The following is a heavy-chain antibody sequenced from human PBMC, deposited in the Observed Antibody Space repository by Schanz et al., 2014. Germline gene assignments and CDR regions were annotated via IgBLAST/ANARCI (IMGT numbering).Heavy chain of an antibody. CDR1: GFTFSSYA. CDR2: MNESHSTI. V-gene: IGHV3-NL1*01. CDR3: LAPDYGMDV. Sequence: QVQLVESGGGVVQPGRSLRLSCAASGFTFSSYALHWVRQAPGKGLEWVSAMNESHSTIYYADSVRGRFTISRDNAKNSLYLEMNSLRAEDTAVYYCLAPDYGMDVWGQGTTVTVSS. J-gene: IGHJ6*02.